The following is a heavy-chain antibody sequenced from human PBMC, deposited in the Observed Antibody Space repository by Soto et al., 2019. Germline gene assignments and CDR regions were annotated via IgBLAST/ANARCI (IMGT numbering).Heavy chain of an antibody. Sequence: TLSLTCTVSGGSIISGGYYWSWIRQHPGKGLERIGYIYYSGSTYYSPALKSRVNISVDRSKNQLSLKLSSVTAADTAVYYCARSYGDWVIDYYHYVMDVWGQGTTVTVS. CDR3: ARSYGDWVIDYYHYVMDV. CDR1: GGSIISGGYY. V-gene: IGHV4-31*03. J-gene: IGHJ6*02. CDR2: IYYSGST. D-gene: IGHD2-21*01.